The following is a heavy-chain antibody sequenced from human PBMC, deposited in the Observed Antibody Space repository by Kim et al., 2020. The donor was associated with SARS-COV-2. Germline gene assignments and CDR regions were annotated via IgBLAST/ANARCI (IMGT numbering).Heavy chain of an antibody. Sequence: SENLSLTCAVYGGSFSGYYWSWIRQPPGKGLEWIGEINHSGSTNYNPSLKSRVTISVDTSKNQFSLKLSSVTAADTAVYYCARIGSKKYGDARLYYYYYG. V-gene: IGHV4-34*01. D-gene: IGHD4-17*01. CDR2: INHSGST. CDR3: ARIGSKKYGDARLYYYYYG. CDR1: GGSFSGYY. J-gene: IGHJ6*01.